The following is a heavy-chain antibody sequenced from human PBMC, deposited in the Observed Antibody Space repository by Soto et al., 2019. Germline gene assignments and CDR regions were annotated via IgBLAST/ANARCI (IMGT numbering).Heavy chain of an antibody. CDR3: AKESSSGYDYWFDP. V-gene: IGHV3-30*18. Sequence: GGSLRLSCAASGFTFSSYGMHWVRQAPGKGLEWVAVISYDGSNKYYADSVKGRFTISRDNSKNTLYLQMNGLRAEDTAVYYCAKESSSGYDYWFDPWGQGTLVTVS. CDR1: GFTFSSYG. D-gene: IGHD5-12*01. CDR2: ISYDGSNK. J-gene: IGHJ5*02.